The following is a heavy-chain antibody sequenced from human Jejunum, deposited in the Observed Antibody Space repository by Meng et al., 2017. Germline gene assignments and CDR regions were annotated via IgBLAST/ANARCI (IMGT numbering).Heavy chain of an antibody. CDR3: ARDLLGPAIAATGWFDP. V-gene: IGHV4-4*02. CDR1: GASISDNNW. CDR2: IHHTGNI. D-gene: IGHD6-13*01. Sequence: VQLQESGPGLVTPSGTPSLTCAVSGASISDNNWWSWVRQAPGKGLEWIGEIHHTGNINYNPSLKSRVTMSLDKPKNQFSLEVTSVTAADTAVYYCARDLLGPAIAATGWFDPWGQGTLVTV. J-gene: IGHJ5*02.